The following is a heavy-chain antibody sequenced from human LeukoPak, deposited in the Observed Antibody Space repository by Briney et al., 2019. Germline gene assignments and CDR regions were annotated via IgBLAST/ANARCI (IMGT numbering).Heavy chain of an antibody. CDR2: IYHSGST. J-gene: IGHJ3*02. CDR1: GYSISSGYY. CDR3: ARLTMRGLVADI. V-gene: IGHV4-38-2*02. D-gene: IGHD4/OR15-4a*01. Sequence: SETLSLTCSVSGYSISSGYYWDWIRQPPGKGLEWIGSIYHSGSTDYNPSLQSRVTISVDTSKNQFSLKLISVTAADTAVYYCARLTMRGLVADIRGQGTMVTVSS.